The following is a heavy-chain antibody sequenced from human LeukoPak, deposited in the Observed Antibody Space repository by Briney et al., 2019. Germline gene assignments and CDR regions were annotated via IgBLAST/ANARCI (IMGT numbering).Heavy chain of an antibody. D-gene: IGHD6-13*01. CDR3: AKDRGTIAAGDY. CDR2: IRYDGSNK. J-gene: IGHJ4*02. V-gene: IGHV3-30*02. Sequence: GGSLRLSCAASGFTFSSYGMHWVRQAPGKGLEWVAFIRYDGSNKYYADSVKGRFTISRDNSKNTLYLQMNSLRAEDTAVYYCAKDRGTIAAGDYWGQGTLVTVSS. CDR1: GFTFSSYG.